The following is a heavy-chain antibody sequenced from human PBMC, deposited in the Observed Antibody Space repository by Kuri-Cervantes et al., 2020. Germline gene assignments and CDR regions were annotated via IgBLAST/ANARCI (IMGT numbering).Heavy chain of an antibody. V-gene: IGHV3-33*08. CDR3: ARDNYGSGSYFLIGGRGFDP. CDR2: IWYDGSNK. D-gene: IGHD3-10*01. J-gene: IGHJ5*02. CDR1: GFTFSSYG. Sequence: LSLTCAASGFTFSSYGMHWVRQAPGKGLEWVAVIWYDGSNKYYADSVKGRFTISRDNSKNTLYLQMNSLRAEDTAVYYCARDNYGSGSYFLIGGRGFDPWGQGTLVTVSS.